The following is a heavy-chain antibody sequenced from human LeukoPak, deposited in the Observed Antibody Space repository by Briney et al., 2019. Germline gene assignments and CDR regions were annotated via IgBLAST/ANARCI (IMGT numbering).Heavy chain of an antibody. V-gene: IGHV3-23*01. J-gene: IGHJ4*02. CDR1: GFTFSINA. CDR2: IGDTDIMT. Sequence: GGSLRLSCAASGFTFSINAMTWVRQAPGKGLEWFSTIGDTDIMTHYADSVKGRFTISRDNSKNTLYLQMNSLRAEDTAVYYCAKDSVIRYYYDSSAPDYWGQGTLVTVSS. CDR3: AKDSVIRYYYDSSAPDY. D-gene: IGHD3-22*01.